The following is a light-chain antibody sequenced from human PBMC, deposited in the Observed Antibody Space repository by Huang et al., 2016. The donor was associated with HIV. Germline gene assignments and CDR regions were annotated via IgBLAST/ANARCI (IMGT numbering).Light chain of an antibody. J-gene: IGKJ5*01. Sequence: DIQMTQSPSPLSASVGDSVTITCRASQDIYNYLAWYHQKPGKVTKLLIFAVSALESGVPPRFSGSGSGTHFSLTISSLQPEDFATYYCQKHNSAPITFGQGTRLE. V-gene: IGKV1-27*01. CDR2: AVS. CDR1: QDIYNY. CDR3: QKHNSAPIT.